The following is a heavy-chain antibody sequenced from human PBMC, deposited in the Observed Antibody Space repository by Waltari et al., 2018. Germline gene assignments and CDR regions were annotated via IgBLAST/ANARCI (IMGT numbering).Heavy chain of an antibody. D-gene: IGHD2-21*01. J-gene: IGHJ3*02. CDR1: GGSISSRSYY. CDR2: IYYSGST. V-gene: IGHV4-39*07. Sequence: QLQLQESGPGLVKPSETLSLTCTVSGGSISSRSYYWGWIRQPPGKGLEWVGSIYYSGSTYYNPSLKSLVTISVDTSKNQFSLKLSSVTAADMAVYYCARGWGLNAFDIWGQGTMVTVSS. CDR3: ARGWGLNAFDI.